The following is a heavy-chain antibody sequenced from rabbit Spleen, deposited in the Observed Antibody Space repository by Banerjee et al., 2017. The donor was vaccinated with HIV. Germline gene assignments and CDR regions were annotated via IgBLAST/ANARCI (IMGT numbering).Heavy chain of an antibody. CDR1: GFSFSDRDV. CDR2: IDTGSSGFT. D-gene: IGHD1-1*01. CDR3: ARDTSSSFSSYGMDL. V-gene: IGHV1S45*01. Sequence: QEQLEESGGGLVKPGASLTLTCKASGFSFSDRDVMCWVRQAPGKGLEWIACIDTGSSGFTYFATWAEGRFTISKTSSTTVTLQLTRLTAADTATYFCARDTSSSFSSYGMDLWGPGTLVTVS. J-gene: IGHJ6*01.